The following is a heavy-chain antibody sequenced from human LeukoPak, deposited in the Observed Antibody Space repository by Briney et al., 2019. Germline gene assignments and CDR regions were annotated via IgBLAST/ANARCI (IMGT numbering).Heavy chain of an antibody. CDR3: AREDTRPVTEIDY. CDR2: IDSTSRHI. CDR1: GFAFSNSC. D-gene: IGHD1-14*01. Sequence: PGGSLRLSCATSGFAFSNSCMNWVRQAPGKGLEWLSSIDSTSRHIVYADSVKGRFTISRDNAKNSLYLQMNSLRAEDTAVYYCAREDTRPVTEIDYWGQGTLVTVSS. J-gene: IGHJ4*02. V-gene: IGHV3-21*01.